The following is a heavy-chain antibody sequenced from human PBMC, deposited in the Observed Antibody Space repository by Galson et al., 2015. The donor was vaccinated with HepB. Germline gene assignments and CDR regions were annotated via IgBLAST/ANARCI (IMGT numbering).Heavy chain of an antibody. V-gene: IGHV1-8*02. CDR1: GYTFTNYY. D-gene: IGHD1-26*01. CDR3: ARVLAGSYSAFDI. Sequence: SVKVSCKASGYTFTNYYIHWVRQATGQGLEWMGWMNPNSGNTGYAQKFQGRVTMTRNTSISTAYMELSSLRSEDTAVYYCARVLAGSYSAFDIWGQGTMVTVSS. CDR2: MNPNSGNT. J-gene: IGHJ3*02.